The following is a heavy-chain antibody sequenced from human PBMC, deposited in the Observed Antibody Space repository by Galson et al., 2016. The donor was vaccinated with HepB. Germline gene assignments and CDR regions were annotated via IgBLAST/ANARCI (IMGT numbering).Heavy chain of an antibody. D-gene: IGHD6-19*01. Sequence: SLRLSCAASGFTFSHYFVSWIRQAPGKGLEWVSYISGSADSRRYADSVKGRFTISRDNSKNSPYLQMNNLRAEDTAVYYCARMVPLYSGGWYVRGDGWFDPWGQGTLVTVSS. J-gene: IGHJ5*02. CDR1: GFTFSHYF. CDR2: ISGSADSR. CDR3: ARMVPLYSGGWYVRGDGWFDP. V-gene: IGHV3-11*01.